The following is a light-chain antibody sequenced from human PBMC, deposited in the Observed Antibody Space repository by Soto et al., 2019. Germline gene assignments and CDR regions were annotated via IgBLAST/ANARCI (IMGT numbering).Light chain of an antibody. CDR2: GAS. J-gene: IGKJ1*01. CDR3: HQYDTSPWT. CDR1: QSVSSSY. Sequence: EIVLTQSPGTLSLSPGDRATLSCRASQSVSSSYLAWYQHKPGQAPRLLIYGASSRAPGIPDRFSGSGSRTDFTLTITRLEPEDFAVYYCHQYDTSPWTFGQGTKVEIK. V-gene: IGKV3-20*01.